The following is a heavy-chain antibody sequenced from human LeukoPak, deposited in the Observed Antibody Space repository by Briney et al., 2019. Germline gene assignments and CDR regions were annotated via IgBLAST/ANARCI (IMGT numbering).Heavy chain of an antibody. Sequence: GGSLRLSCAASGFTFSSNYMSWVRQAPGKGLEWVSVIYSGGSTYYADSVKGRFTISRDNSKNTLYLQMNSLRAEDTAVYYCAAAYSYGPYYFDYWGQGTLVTVSS. CDR2: IYSGGST. CDR3: AAAYSYGPYYFDY. J-gene: IGHJ4*02. V-gene: IGHV3-66*01. D-gene: IGHD5-18*01. CDR1: GFTFSSNY.